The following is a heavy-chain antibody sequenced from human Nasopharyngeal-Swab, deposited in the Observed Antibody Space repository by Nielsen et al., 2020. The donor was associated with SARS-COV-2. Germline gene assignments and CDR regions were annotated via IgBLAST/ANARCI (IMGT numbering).Heavy chain of an antibody. CDR1: GFTFSSYA. V-gene: IGHV3-64*01. CDR2: ISSNGGST. CDR3: ARDGRTGDLVDY. Sequence: GESLKISCAASGFTFSSYAMHWVRQAPGKGLEYVSAISSNGGSTYYANSVKGRFTISRDNSKNTLYLQMGSLRAEDMAVYYCARDGRTGDLVDYWGQGTLVTVSS. J-gene: IGHJ4*02. D-gene: IGHD7-27*01.